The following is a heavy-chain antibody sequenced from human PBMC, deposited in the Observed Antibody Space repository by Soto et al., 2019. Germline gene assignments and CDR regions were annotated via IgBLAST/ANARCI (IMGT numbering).Heavy chain of an antibody. V-gene: IGHV4-4*02. CDR2: ISHNDLK. CDR3: ARRTSSGAIDD. J-gene: IGHJ4*02. D-gene: IGHD2-8*02. Sequence: SETLSLTCAVSGDSVNTHDWWAWVRQPPGKRPEWIGEISHNDLKNYHPFLKTRLSFSISRDRSSLQFSLSLRSVTATDTAVYFCARRTSSGAIDDWGQGKMVTVSS. CDR1: GDSVNTHDW.